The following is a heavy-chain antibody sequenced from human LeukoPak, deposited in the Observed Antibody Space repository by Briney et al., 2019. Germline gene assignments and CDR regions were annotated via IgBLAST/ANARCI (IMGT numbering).Heavy chain of an antibody. D-gene: IGHD3-9*01. CDR2: ISSSSNTI. CDR3: ARGEYRYDILTGYYPPGY. V-gene: IGHV3-48*04. J-gene: IGHJ4*02. Sequence: GESLRLSCAAPGFTFSSYSMNWLRQAPGKGLEWVSYISSSSNTIYYADSVKGRFTISRDNANNSLYLQMNSLRAEDTAVYYCARGEYRYDILTGYYPPGYCGRGPVVPVSS. CDR1: GFTFSSYS.